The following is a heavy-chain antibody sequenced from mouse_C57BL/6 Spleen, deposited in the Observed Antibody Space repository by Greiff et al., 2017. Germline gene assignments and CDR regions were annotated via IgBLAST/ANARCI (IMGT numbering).Heavy chain of an antibody. Sequence: QVQLKQPGAELVKPGASVKLSCKASGYTFTSYWMHWVKQRPGRGLEWIGRIDPNSGGTKYNEKFKSKATLTVDKPSRTAYMQLRSLTSEDSAVYYCARLYYSNYVDYFDYWGQGTTLTVSS. CDR3: ARLYYSNYVDYFDY. J-gene: IGHJ2*01. CDR2: IDPNSGGT. D-gene: IGHD2-5*01. CDR1: GYTFTSYW. V-gene: IGHV1-72*01.